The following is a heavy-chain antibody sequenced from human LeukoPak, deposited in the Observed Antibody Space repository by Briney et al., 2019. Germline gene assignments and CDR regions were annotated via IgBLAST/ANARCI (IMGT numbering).Heavy chain of an antibody. CDR2: ISYSGNT. CDR1: GGSISRGTYY. CDR3: ASGFFEDAFDI. V-gene: IGHV4-39*07. D-gene: IGHD3-3*01. Sequence: SETLSLTCAVSGGSISRGTYYWGWIRQPPGKGLQWIGSISYSGNTYSNPSLAGRVTMSVDTSKNQFSLKLSSVTAADTAVYYCASGFFEDAFDIWGQGTMVTVSS. J-gene: IGHJ3*02.